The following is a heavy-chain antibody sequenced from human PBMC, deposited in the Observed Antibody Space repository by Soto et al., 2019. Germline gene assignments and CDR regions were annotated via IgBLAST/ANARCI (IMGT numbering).Heavy chain of an antibody. CDR2: IIPIFGTA. CDR1: GGTFSSYA. Sequence: ASVKVSCKASGGTFSSYAISWVRQAPGQGLEWMGGIIPIFGTANYAQKFQGRVTITADESTSTAYMELSSLRSEDTAVYYCARTLGGYGYHDYWGQGTLVTVSS. J-gene: IGHJ4*02. D-gene: IGHD1-26*01. V-gene: IGHV1-69*13. CDR3: ARTLGGYGYHDY.